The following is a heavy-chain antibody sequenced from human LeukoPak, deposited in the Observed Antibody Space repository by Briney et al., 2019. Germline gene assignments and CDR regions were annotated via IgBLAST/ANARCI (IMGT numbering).Heavy chain of an antibody. CDR2: ISYDGSNK. V-gene: IGHV3-30*14. D-gene: IGHD5-18*01. CDR1: GFTFSSYA. Sequence: GRSLRLSCAASGFTFSSYAMHWVRQAPGKGLEWVAVISYDGSNKYYADSVKGRFTISRDNSKNTLYLQMNSLRVEDTAVYYCARDNTPPTATRFDYWGQGTLVTVSS. J-gene: IGHJ4*02. CDR3: ARDNTPPTATRFDY.